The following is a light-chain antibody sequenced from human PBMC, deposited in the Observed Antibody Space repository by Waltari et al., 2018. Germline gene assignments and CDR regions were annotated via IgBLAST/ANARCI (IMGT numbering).Light chain of an antibody. V-gene: IGLV2-23*02. CDR1: SSDVGSYNL. Sequence: QSALTQPASVSGSPGQSITIPCTGTSSDVGSYNLVSWYQQHPGKAPKLMIYEVSKRPSGVSNRFSGSKSGNPGSLTNSGLQAEDEADYYCCSYAGSSTFVFGGGTKLTVL. J-gene: IGLJ2*01. CDR3: CSYAGSSTFV. CDR2: EVS.